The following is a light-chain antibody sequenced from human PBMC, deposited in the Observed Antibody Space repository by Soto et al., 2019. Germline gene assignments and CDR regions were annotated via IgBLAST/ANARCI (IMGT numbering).Light chain of an antibody. CDR2: EVN. CDR3: CSYAGTSYV. V-gene: IGLV2-23*02. CDR1: TSDVGSYDS. Sequence: QSALTQRASVSGSPGQSITISCTGTTSDVGSYDSVSWYQHHPGKAPKLMIYEVNKRPSGVSIRFSGSKSGNTASLTISGLQAVDEADYYCCSYAGTSYVFGAGTKVTVL. J-gene: IGLJ1*01.